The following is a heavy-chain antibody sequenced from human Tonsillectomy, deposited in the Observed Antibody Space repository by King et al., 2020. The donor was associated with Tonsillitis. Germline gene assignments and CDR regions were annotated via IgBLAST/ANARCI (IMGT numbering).Heavy chain of an antibody. CDR2: IIPVYGTT. CDR3: ARLGDGYNYDY. V-gene: IGHV1-69*12. Sequence: QLVQSGAEVKKPGSSVKVSCKVSGGTFSSYPYNWVRQAPGQGLEWMGGIIPVYGTTNYAQNFQGRVTITADDSTSTAYMELSSLIFEDTAIYYWARLGDGYNYDYWGQGTLVTVSS. D-gene: IGHD5-24*01. CDR1: GGTFSSYP. J-gene: IGHJ4*02.